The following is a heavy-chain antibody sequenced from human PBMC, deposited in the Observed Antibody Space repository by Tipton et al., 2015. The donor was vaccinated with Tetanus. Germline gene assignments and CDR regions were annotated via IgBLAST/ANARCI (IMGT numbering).Heavy chain of an antibody. CDR2: ISSSGST. Sequence: LRLSCTVSGGSLRSGDHYWSWIRQPPGKGLEWLAYISSSGSTNSNYSLKSRITISQDTSKNQFSLKLTSVTAADTAVYYCARANYDFPKKGPFDSWGQGTLVIVSS. CDR3: ARANYDFPKKGPFDS. CDR1: GGSLRSGDHY. J-gene: IGHJ4*02. D-gene: IGHD3-3*01. V-gene: IGHV4-61*08.